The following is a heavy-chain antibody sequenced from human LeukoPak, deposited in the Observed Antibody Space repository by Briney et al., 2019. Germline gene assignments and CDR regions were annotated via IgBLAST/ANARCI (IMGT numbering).Heavy chain of an antibody. CDR1: GGSISSHY. J-gene: IGHJ3*02. CDR2: IYYSGGT. D-gene: IGHD3-22*01. V-gene: IGHV4-59*11. Sequence: SETLSLTCTVSGGSISSHYWNWIRQPPGKGLEWIGYIYYSGGTNYNPSLKSRVTISLDTSKNQFSLKLSSVTAADTAVYYCTGASPYYDSSGQRTFDIWGQGTMVTVSS. CDR3: TGASPYYDSSGQRTFDI.